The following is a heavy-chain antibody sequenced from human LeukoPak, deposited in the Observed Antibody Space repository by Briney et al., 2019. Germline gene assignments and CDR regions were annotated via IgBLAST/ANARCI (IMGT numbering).Heavy chain of an antibody. CDR2: IYISRGS. Sequence: SETLSLTCTVSGVSLSSYYWSWIRQPAGKGLEWIGRIYISRGSNYNPSLRSRVTISVDTSKNQFSLKLSSVTAADTAVYYCARDRSYVNWFDPWGQGTLVTVSS. D-gene: IGHD3-10*02. V-gene: IGHV4-4*07. CDR1: GVSLSSYY. CDR3: ARDRSYVNWFDP. J-gene: IGHJ5*02.